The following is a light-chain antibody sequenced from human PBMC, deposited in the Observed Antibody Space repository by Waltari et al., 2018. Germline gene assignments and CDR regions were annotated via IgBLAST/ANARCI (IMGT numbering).Light chain of an antibody. CDR1: QSVSNY. Sequence: DIQMTHSPSSLSASVGDSITITCRASQSVSNYLNWYQQKPGKPPKLLFYGSSSLQSAVPSRFSGSGSGTDFTLTISSLQPEDFATYYCQQTYSVLYTFGQGTKLQI. J-gene: IGKJ2*01. V-gene: IGKV1-39*01. CDR2: GSS. CDR3: QQTYSVLYT.